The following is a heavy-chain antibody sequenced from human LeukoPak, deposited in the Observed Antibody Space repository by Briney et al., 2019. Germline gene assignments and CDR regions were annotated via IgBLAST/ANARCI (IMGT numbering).Heavy chain of an antibody. CDR3: ARDRAYYYGSGRPFDY. V-gene: IGHV1-18*01. D-gene: IGHD3-10*01. CDR1: GYIFSTFG. J-gene: IGHJ4*02. Sequence: ASVKVSCKASGYIFSTFGISWVRQAPGQGLEWMGWISANNGNTNYAQKLQGRVTMTTDTSTSTAYMELRSLISDDTAVYYCARDRAYYYGSGRPFDYWGQGTLVTVSS. CDR2: ISANNGNT.